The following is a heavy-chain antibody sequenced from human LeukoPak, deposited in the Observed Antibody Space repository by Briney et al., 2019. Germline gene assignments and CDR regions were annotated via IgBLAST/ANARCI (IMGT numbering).Heavy chain of an antibody. CDR3: ARDGQSRAMIVVVHGMDV. Sequence: ASVKVSCKASGGTFSSYAISWVRQAPGQGLEWMGRIIPIFGIANYAQKFQGRVTITADKSTRTAYMELSSLRSEDTAVYHCARDGQSRAMIVVVHGMDVWGQGTTVTVSS. V-gene: IGHV1-69*04. D-gene: IGHD3-22*01. J-gene: IGHJ6*02. CDR2: IIPIFGIA. CDR1: GGTFSSYA.